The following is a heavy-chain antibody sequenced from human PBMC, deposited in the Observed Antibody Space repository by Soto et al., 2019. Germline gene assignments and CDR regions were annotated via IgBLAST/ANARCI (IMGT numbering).Heavy chain of an antibody. CDR3: AKTTGTTVRGAFDI. V-gene: IGHV3-30-3*02. Sequence: GGSLRLSCVGSGFTFSTFSPHWVRQAPGKGLQWVADISYDGANQYYADFVQGRFTVSRDNFKNVLNLQMNSLTAEDTAVYYCAKTTGTTVRGAFDIWGQGTVVTVSS. CDR2: ISYDGANQ. J-gene: IGHJ3*02. D-gene: IGHD4-17*01. CDR1: GFTFSTFS.